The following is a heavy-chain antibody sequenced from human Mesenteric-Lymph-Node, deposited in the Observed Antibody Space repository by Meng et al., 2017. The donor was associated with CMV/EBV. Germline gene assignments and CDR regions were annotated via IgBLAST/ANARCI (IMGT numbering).Heavy chain of an antibody. D-gene: IGHD2-2*01. CDR3: AKTGCSDISCYYFDS. V-gene: IGHV3-23*01. CDR1: GFTFSSYA. Sequence: GESLKISCAASGFTFSSYAMSWVRQAPGKGLEWVSAISGSGGSTYYADSVKGRFTISRDNSENTLYLQMNGLRAEDTAVYYCAKTGCSDISCYYFDSWGQGTLVTVSS. CDR2: ISGSGGST. J-gene: IGHJ4*02.